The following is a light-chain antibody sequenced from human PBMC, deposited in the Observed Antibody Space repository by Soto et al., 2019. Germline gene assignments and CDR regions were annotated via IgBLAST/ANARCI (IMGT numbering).Light chain of an antibody. V-gene: IGLV2-14*01. J-gene: IGLJ2*01. CDR3: SSSTSSSPHVV. CDR1: SSDVGGYNY. CDR2: DVS. Sequence: QSALTQPASVSGSPGQSITISCTGTSSDVGGYNYVSWYQQHPGKDPKLMIYDVSNRPSGVSDRFSGSKSGNTASLTISGLQAEDEADYYCSSSTSSSPHVVFGGGTQLTVL.